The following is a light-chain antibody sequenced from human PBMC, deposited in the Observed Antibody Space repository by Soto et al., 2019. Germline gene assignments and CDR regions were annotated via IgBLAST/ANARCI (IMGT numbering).Light chain of an antibody. CDR1: QRLTSSF. CDR3: QQYGRLPLS. CDR2: GAS. V-gene: IGKV3-20*01. Sequence: EILLTQSTGTLSLSPGDRATLSCRASQRLTSSFLAWYQQKPGQTPRLLIYGASIRATDIPDRFSGSGSGTDFTLTISRLEPEDFAVYFCQQYGRLPLSFGGGTKVEIK. J-gene: IGKJ4*01.